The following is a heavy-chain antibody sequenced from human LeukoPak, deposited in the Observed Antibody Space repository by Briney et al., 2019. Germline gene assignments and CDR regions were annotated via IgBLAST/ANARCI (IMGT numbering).Heavy chain of an antibody. V-gene: IGHV4-39*07. D-gene: IGHD3-10*01. J-gene: IGHJ5*02. CDR2: INHSGST. Sequence: KASETLSLTCTVSGGSISSSVYYWGWIRQSPGKGLEWIGEINHSGSTNYNPSLKSRVTISLDTSKNQFSLKLSSVTAADTAVYYCARRRGSGTYYIHLYWFDPWGQGTLVTVSS. CDR3: ARRRGSGTYYIHLYWFDP. CDR1: GGSISSSVYY.